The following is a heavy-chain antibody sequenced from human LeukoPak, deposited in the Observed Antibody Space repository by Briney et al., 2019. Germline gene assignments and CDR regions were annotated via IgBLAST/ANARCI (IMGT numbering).Heavy chain of an antibody. Sequence: ASVKVSCKASGYTFTSYGISWVRQAPGQGLEWMGWISAYNGNTNYAQKLQGRVTMTTDTSTSTAYMELRSLRSDDTAVYYCARARGITMVRGVPVWFDYWGQGTLVTVSS. D-gene: IGHD3-10*01. V-gene: IGHV1-18*01. CDR1: GYTFTSYG. CDR3: ARARGITMVRGVPVWFDY. CDR2: ISAYNGNT. J-gene: IGHJ4*02.